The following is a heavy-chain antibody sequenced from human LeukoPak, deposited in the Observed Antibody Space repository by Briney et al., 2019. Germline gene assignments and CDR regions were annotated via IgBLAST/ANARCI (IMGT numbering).Heavy chain of an antibody. V-gene: IGHV3-7*03. CDR1: GFTFSSYW. J-gene: IGHJ4*02. CDR2: IKQDGSEK. D-gene: IGHD3-10*01. Sequence: GGSLRLSCAASGFTFSSYWMSWVRQAPGKGLEWVANIKQDGSEKYYVDSVKGRFTISRGNTKNSLYLQMNSLRAEDTAVYYCARQYYYGSGSYVDYWGQGTLVTVSS. CDR3: ARQYYYGSGSYVDY.